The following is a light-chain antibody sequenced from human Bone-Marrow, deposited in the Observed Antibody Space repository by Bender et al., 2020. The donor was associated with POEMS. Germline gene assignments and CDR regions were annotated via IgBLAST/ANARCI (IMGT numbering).Light chain of an antibody. V-gene: IGLV1-51*02. CDR3: ATWDTSLSAGV. Sequence: QSVLTQPPSVSAAPVQRVTISCSGSSSNIDSNYVSWYQQFPGTAPQLLIYENDQRPSGIPDRFSGSKSGTSATLAITGLQTGDEADYYCATWDTSLSAGVFGGGTRLTVL. J-gene: IGLJ2*01. CDR1: SSNIDSNY. CDR2: END.